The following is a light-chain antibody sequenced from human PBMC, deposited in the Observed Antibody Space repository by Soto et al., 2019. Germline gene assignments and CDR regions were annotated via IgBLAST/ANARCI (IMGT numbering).Light chain of an antibody. V-gene: IGLV2-14*01. CDR2: EVS. CDR1: SSDVGAYNY. Sequence: QSVLTQPASVSGSPGQSITISCTGNSSDVGAYNYVSWYQQHPGKVPKLMIYEVSKRPSGVSNRFSGSKSGNTASLTISGLQAEDEADYYCSSYTGSSTLVVFGGRTQLTVL. CDR3: SSYTGSSTLVV. J-gene: IGLJ2*01.